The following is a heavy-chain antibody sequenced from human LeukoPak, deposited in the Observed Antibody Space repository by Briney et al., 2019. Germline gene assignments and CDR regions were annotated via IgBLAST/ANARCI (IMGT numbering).Heavy chain of an antibody. CDR1: GFTFDDYA. CDR3: AKDKQQLGRDAFDI. CDR2: ISWNSGSI. D-gene: IGHD6-13*01. J-gene: IGHJ3*02. V-gene: IGHV3-9*03. Sequence: PGGSLRLSCAASGFTFDDYAMHWVRQAPGKGLEWVSGISWNSGSIGYADSVKGRFTISRDNAKNSLYLQMNSLRAEDMALYYCAKDKQQLGRDAFDIWGQGTMVTVSS.